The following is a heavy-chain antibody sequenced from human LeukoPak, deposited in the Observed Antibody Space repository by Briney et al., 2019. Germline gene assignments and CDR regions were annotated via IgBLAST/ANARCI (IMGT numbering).Heavy chain of an antibody. Sequence: ASVKVSCKASGYTFTGNYIHWVRLAPGQGLEWMGWINPNTGGTKYAQRFQGRVTMTRDTSISTAYMELTWLKSDDTAVYYCARDSATAAAAELDYWGQGTLVTVSS. CDR3: ARDSATAAAAELDY. V-gene: IGHV1-2*02. D-gene: IGHD6-13*01. J-gene: IGHJ4*02. CDR1: GYTFTGNY. CDR2: INPNTGGT.